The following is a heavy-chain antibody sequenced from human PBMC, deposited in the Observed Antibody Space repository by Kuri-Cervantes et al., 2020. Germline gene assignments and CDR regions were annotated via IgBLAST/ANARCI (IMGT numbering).Heavy chain of an antibody. V-gene: IGHV3-48*03. CDR3: ARGTAMGKPFDY. CDR2: ISSSGSTI. CDR1: GFTFSSYE. Sequence: LSLTCAASGFTFSSYEMNWVRQAPGKGLEWVSYISSSGSTIYYADSVKGRFTISRDNAKNSLYLQMNSLRAEDTAVYYCARGTAMGKPFDYWGQGTLVTVSS. J-gene: IGHJ4*02. D-gene: IGHD5-18*01.